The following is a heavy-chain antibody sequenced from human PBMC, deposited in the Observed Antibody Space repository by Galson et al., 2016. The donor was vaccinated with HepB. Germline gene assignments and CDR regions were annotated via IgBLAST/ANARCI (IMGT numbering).Heavy chain of an antibody. CDR3: ARDWSRDGYTIDD. CDR1: GGSISSDF. D-gene: IGHD5-24*01. J-gene: IGHJ4*02. CDR2: IYYSGSA. V-gene: IGHV4-59*01. Sequence: SETLSLTCSVSGGSISSDFWSWIRQPPGKGLEWIGYIYYSGSANYTPSLKSRVIISVDTSKNQFSLKLSSVTAADTAVYYCARDWSRDGYTIDDWGRGTLVTVSS.